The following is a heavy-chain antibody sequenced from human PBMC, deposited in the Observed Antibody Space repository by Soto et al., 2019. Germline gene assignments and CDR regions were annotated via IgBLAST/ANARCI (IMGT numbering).Heavy chain of an antibody. Sequence: QVQLVESGGGVVQPGRSLRLSCAASGFTFSSYGMHWVRQAPGKGLEWVAVIWYDGSNKYYADSVKGRFTISRDNSKNTLYLQMNSLRAEDTAVYYCARGEGEGAAIFDYWGQGTLVTVSS. V-gene: IGHV3-33*01. J-gene: IGHJ4*02. CDR1: GFTFSSYG. CDR3: ARGEGEGAAIFDY. D-gene: IGHD2-2*02. CDR2: IWYDGSNK.